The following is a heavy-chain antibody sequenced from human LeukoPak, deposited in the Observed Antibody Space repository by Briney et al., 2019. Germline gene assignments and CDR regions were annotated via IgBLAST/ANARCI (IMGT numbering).Heavy chain of an antibody. Sequence: GGSLRLSCAASGFTFSSYGMHWVRQAPGKGLEWVAVISYDGSNKYYADSVKGRFTISRDNSKNTLYLQMNSLRAEDTAVYYCARDPVGYSGYDFGGLDYWGQGTLVTVSS. V-gene: IGHV3-30*03. J-gene: IGHJ4*02. CDR1: GFTFSSYG. CDR2: ISYDGSNK. CDR3: ARDPVGYSGYDFGGLDY. D-gene: IGHD5-12*01.